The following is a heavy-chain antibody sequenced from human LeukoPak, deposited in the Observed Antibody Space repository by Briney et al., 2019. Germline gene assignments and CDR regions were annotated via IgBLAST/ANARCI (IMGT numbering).Heavy chain of an antibody. Sequence: ASVKVSCKASGGTFTTFAINWMRQAPGQGLEWMGRIIPFLGIGKHAQKFQGRVTITADTSTSTVCMELSSLRSDDTSVYYCARESNWDYDSNGYYYGGTFDDWGQGTLVTVSS. D-gene: IGHD3-22*01. CDR1: GGTFTTFA. J-gene: IGHJ4*02. CDR3: ARESNWDYDSNGYYYGGTFDD. V-gene: IGHV1-69*04. CDR2: IIPFLGIG.